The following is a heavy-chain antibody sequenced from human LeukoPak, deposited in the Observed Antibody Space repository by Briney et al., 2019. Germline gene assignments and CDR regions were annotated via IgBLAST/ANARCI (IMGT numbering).Heavy chain of an antibody. CDR3: ARDGYNSGYFDY. D-gene: IGHD5-24*01. CDR1: GASISSGGYY. V-gene: IGHV4-30-4*01. CDR2: IYYSRST. J-gene: IGHJ4*02. Sequence: SQTLSLTCTVSGASISSGGYYWNWIRQPPGKGLEWIGYIYYSRSTSYSPSLKSRLTISVDASKNQFSLKLSSVTAADTAVYYCARDGYNSGYFDYWGQGTLVTVSS.